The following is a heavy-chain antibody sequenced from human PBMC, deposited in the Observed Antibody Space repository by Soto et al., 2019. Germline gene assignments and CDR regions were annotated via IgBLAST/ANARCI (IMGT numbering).Heavy chain of an antibody. CDR2: INPNGGST. V-gene: IGHV1-46*03. Sequence: QVQLVQSGAEVKKPGASVKISCEASGYSFTSQYVHWVRQAPGQGLEWMGIINPNGGSTTYAQKFQGRDTLTGDPSTSKVNLERGTLAPEATALYYGARDPGLAPGGGGTEPLDIWGQGTMVTVAS. CDR1: GYSFTSQY. D-gene: IGHD6-25*01. J-gene: IGHJ3*02. CDR3: ARDPGLAPGGGGTEPLDI.